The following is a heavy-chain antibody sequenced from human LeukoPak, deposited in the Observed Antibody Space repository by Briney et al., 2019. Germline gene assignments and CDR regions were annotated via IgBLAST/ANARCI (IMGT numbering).Heavy chain of an antibody. V-gene: IGHV5-51*01. D-gene: IGHD5-18*01. CDR1: GYTFTTNW. Sequence: GESLKISCKASGYTFTTNWIGWVRQMPGKGLEWMGIIYPGDSHIRYSPSFQGHVTISADKSINTAYLQWSNLKASDTAIYYCARQLRGGYSYSDYWGQGTLVTVSS. J-gene: IGHJ4*02. CDR2: IYPGDSHI. CDR3: ARQLRGGYSYSDY.